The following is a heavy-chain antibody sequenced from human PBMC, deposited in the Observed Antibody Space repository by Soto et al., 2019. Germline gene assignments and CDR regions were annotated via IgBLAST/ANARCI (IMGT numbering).Heavy chain of an antibody. CDR2: IYSGGST. D-gene: IGHD3-22*01. J-gene: IGHJ5*02. V-gene: IGHV3-66*01. CDR3: ARATMIGLLSS. Sequence: GGSLRLSCAASGFAVSSNFMSWARQAPGKGLEWVSVIYSGGSTYYADSVKGRFTISRDNSENTLYLQMNSLRAEDTAIYYCARATMIGLLSSWGQGTLVTVSS. CDR1: GFAVSSNF.